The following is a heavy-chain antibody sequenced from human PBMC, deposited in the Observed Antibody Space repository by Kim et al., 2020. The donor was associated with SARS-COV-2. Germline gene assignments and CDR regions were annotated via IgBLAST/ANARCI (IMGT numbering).Heavy chain of an antibody. D-gene: IGHD3-10*01. CDR1: GFTFSSYS. CDR2: IIISSRTI. CDR3: ARGAPAWLGESHYLDS. V-gene: IGHV3-48*02. J-gene: IGHJ4*02. Sequence: GGSLRLSCAASGFTFSSYSMNWVRRPPGRGRVWVFYIIISSRTINYQASVKGRFTIARDNAKNPLYLQMNSLRDEDTAVDYCARGAPAWLGESHYLDSWGQGTLVTVSS.